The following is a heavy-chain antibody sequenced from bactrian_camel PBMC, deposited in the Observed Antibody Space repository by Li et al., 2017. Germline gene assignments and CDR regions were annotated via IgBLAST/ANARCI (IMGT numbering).Heavy chain of an antibody. CDR2: IDSSGST. CDR1: GYVYSVYC. D-gene: IGHD1*01. V-gene: IGHV3S53*01. Sequence: SLRLSCAASGYVYSVYCLGWFRQAPGKEREGVANIDSSGSTRYADSAKGRFTVSRDSGNNSVDLMMNNPNPEDTGMYYCAANFGPYCSGPYLARRANFVGQGTQVTVS. J-gene: IGHJ4*01.